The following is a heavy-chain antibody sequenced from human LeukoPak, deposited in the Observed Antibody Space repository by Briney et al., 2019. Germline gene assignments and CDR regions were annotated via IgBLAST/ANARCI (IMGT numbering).Heavy chain of an antibody. V-gene: IGHV3-30*02. CDR2: IRYDGSNK. D-gene: IGHD3-22*01. CDR1: GFTFSSYG. Sequence: PGGSLRLSCAASGFTFSSYGMHWVRQAPGKGLEWVAFIRYDGSNKYYADSVKGRFTISRDNAKNSLYLQMNSLRAEDTAVYYCAKDPYYYDSSGYLAGKDYWGQGTLVTVSS. J-gene: IGHJ4*02. CDR3: AKDPYYYDSSGYLAGKDY.